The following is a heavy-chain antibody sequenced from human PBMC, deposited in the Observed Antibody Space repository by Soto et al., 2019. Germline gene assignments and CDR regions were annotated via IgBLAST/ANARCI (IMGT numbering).Heavy chain of an antibody. J-gene: IGHJ6*02. Sequence: GGSLRLSCAASGFTFSDYAMHWVRHVPGQGLEWVAVISFGGNITYDADSVKGRFTISRDNSKNTLFLQMDSLKGEDTAVYSCARAPRRSCNSLSCHGLYRLDVWGQGTAVTVSS. CDR3: ARAPRRSCNSLSCHGLYRLDV. CDR1: GFTFSDYA. D-gene: IGHD1-26*01. V-gene: IGHV3-30-3*01. CDR2: ISFGGNIT.